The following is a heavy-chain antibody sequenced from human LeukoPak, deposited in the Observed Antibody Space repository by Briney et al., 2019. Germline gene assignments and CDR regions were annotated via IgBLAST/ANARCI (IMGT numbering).Heavy chain of an antibody. J-gene: IGHJ4*02. CDR3: AKDLRPDGVDNFDH. CDR1: GFNFNSYT. D-gene: IGHD2-8*01. Sequence: PGGSLRLSCAASGFNFNSYTMTWVRKAQGKGLQWVANILASGSPTYYADSVKGRFIISRDNSKNTVYLQMNSLRVEDTAIYYCAKDLRPDGVDNFDHWGQGILVTVSS. V-gene: IGHV3-23*01. CDR2: ILASGSPT.